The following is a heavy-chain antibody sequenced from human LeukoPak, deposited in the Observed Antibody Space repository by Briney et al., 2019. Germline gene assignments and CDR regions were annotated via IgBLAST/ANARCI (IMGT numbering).Heavy chain of an antibody. CDR2: FDPKDGDT. D-gene: IGHD5-12*01. J-gene: IGHJ6*03. V-gene: IGHV1-24*01. CDR3: ATHSPEWLYSGYYNYYYMDV. CDR1: GYTLTELS. Sequence: GASVKVSCKVSGYTLTELSVHWVRQAPGKGLEWMGNFDPKDGDTIYAQRFQGRVTMTEDTSTHTAYMELSSLRSEDTAVYFCATHSPEWLYSGYYNYYYMDVWGNGTTVTVSS.